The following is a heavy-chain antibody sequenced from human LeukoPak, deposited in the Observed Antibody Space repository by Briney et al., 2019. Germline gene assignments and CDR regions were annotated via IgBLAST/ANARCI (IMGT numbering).Heavy chain of an antibody. D-gene: IGHD6-19*01. J-gene: IGHJ4*02. CDR2: INSDGSST. Sequence: GGSLRLSCAASGFTFSSYWMHWVRQAPGKGLVWVSRINSDGSSTSYADSVKGRFTISRDNAKNTLYLQMNSLRAEDTAVYYCAVAGPSDYYFDYWGQGTLVTVSS. V-gene: IGHV3-74*01. CDR3: AVAGPSDYYFDY. CDR1: GFTFSSYW.